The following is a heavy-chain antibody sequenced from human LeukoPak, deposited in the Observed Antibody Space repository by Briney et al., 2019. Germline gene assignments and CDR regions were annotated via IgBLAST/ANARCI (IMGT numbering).Heavy chain of an antibody. D-gene: IGHD3-9*01. V-gene: IGHV5-51*01. CDR1: GYSFTSYW. J-gene: IGHJ4*02. CDR3: ARGRDILTGQSTAAFDY. CDR2: IYPGDSDT. Sequence: GESLKISCKGSGYSFTSYWIGWVRQMPGKGLEWMGIIYPGDSDTRYSPSFQGQVTISADKSISTAYLQWSSLKASDTAMYYCARGRDILTGQSTAAFDYWGQGTLVTVSS.